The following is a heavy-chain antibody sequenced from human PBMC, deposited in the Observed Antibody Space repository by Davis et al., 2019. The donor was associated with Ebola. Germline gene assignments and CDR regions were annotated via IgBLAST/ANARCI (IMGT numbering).Heavy chain of an antibody. CDR1: GGSISSGGYS. CDR3: ARVPTTVTTGWFDP. D-gene: IGHD4-17*01. CDR2: IYHSGST. Sequence: MPSETLSLTCAVSGGSISSGGYSWSWIRQPPGKGLEWIGYIYHSGSTYYNPSLKSRVTISVDRSKNQFSLKLSSVTAADTAVYYCARVPTTVTTGWFDPWGQGTLVTVSS. J-gene: IGHJ5*02. V-gene: IGHV4-30-2*01.